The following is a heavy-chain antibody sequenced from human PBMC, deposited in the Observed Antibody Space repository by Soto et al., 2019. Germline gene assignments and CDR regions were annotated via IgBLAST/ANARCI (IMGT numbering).Heavy chain of an antibody. Sequence: QVQLQESGPGLVKPSETLSLTCAVSGGSISSSNWWSWVRQPPEKGLEWIGEIFHFGGTNYNPSLKRRLTVSVDKSKNHFSLKLTSVTAADTAMYYCTRGSYASKFDSWGQGTLVTVSS. D-gene: IGHD3-16*01. V-gene: IGHV4-4*02. J-gene: IGHJ4*02. CDR1: GGSISSSNW. CDR2: IFHFGGT. CDR3: TRGSYASKFDS.